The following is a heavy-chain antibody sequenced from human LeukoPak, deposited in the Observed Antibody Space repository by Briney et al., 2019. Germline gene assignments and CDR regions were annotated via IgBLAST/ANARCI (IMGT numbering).Heavy chain of an antibody. V-gene: IGHV4-39*01. CDR3: ARGEDYYGSGNSGSWFDP. D-gene: IGHD3-10*01. J-gene: IGHJ5*02. CDR1: SGSISSTSYY. CDR2: IIYSGNT. Sequence: SETLSLTCTVSSGSISSTSYYWGWIRQPPGKGLEWIGGIIYSGNTYYNPSLKSRVTISVDTTKNQISLKLTSVTAADTAVYYCARGEDYYGSGNSGSWFDPWGQGTLVTVSS.